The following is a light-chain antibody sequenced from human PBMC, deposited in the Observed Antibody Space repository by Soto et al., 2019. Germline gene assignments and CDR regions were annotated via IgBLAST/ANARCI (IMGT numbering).Light chain of an antibody. CDR2: YYSDSHK. Sequence: QTVVTHPPSSSASPGESARLTCPLPSDINVGSYNVYWSQQRPESPPTYLLYYYSDSHKGQGSGVPSRFSGSKGASANTGISVSSGLQSEDEADCNCMMWPVSASMLIGGGTELTVL. V-gene: IGLV5-37*01. J-gene: IGLJ2*01. CDR3: MMWPVSASML. CDR1: SDINVGSYN.